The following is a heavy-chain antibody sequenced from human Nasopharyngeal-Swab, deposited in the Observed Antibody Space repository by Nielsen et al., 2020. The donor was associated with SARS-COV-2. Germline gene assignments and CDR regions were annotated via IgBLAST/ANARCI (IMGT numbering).Heavy chain of an antibody. CDR3: ARHESGMYSGYDF. D-gene: IGHD5-12*01. CDR2: IYPGDSDT. CDR1: GYSFTSYW. Sequence: GESLKISCQGSGYSFTSYWIGWVRQMPGKGVEWRGIIYPGDSDTSYSPSFQGQVTITADKSISTAYLQWSSLKASETAMYYCARHESGMYSGYDFWGQGTLVTVSS. V-gene: IGHV5-51*01. J-gene: IGHJ4*02.